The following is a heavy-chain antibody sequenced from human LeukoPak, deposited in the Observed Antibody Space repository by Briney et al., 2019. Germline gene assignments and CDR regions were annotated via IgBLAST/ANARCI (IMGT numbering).Heavy chain of an antibody. CDR2: INPNSGGT. J-gene: IGHJ3*02. V-gene: IGHV1-2*02. CDR3: ATSNDYLSAFDI. CDR1: GYTFTGYY. Sequence: ASVKVSCKASGYTFTGYYMHWVRQAPGQGLEWMGWINPNSGGTNYAQKFQGRVTMTRGTSISTAYMDLSSLRSEDTAVYYCATSNDYLSAFDIWGQGTMVTVSS. D-gene: IGHD2/OR15-2a*01.